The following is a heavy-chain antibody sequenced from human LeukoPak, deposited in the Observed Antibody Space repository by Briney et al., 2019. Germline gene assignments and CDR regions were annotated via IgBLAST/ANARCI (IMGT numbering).Heavy chain of an antibody. Sequence: PSGTLSLTCTVSGGSNSPNHWSWIRHPPGEGLEWIGYIYYSVSTNYNPSLKSRVTISVDTSKNQFPLRLSSVTAADTAGYYCARTNAFDIWGQGTMVTVSS. J-gene: IGHJ3*02. CDR2: IYYSVST. CDR1: GGSNSPNH. V-gene: IGHV4-59*01. CDR3: ARTNAFDI.